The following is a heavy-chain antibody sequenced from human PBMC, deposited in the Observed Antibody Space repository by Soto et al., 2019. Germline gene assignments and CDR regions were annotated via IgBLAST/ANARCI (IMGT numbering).Heavy chain of an antibody. CDR2: INAGNGNT. CDR3: ARDLSGFDP. V-gene: IGHV1-3*05. J-gene: IGHJ5*02. CDR1: GDTFTSYA. Sequence: VQLVQSGAEERKPGASAKVSCKSSGDTFTSYAMHWVRQAPGQRLEWMGWINAGNGNTKYSQKFQGRVTITRDTSANTAYMELSSLRSEDTAVYYCARDLSGFDPWGQGTLVIVSS.